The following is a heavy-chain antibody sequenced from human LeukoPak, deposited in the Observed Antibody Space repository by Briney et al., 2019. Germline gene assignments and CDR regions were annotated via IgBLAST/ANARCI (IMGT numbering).Heavy chain of an antibody. CDR3: ASPYEGDAFDI. CDR2: ISSSSSYI. J-gene: IGHJ3*02. V-gene: IGHV3-21*01. CDR1: GFTFSSYS. Sequence: KPGGSLRLSCAASGFTFSSYSMNWVRQAPGKGLEWVSSISSSSSYIYYADSVKGRFTISRDNAKNSLYLHMNSLRAEDTAVYYCASPYEGDAFDIWGQGTMVTVSS. D-gene: IGHD3-22*01.